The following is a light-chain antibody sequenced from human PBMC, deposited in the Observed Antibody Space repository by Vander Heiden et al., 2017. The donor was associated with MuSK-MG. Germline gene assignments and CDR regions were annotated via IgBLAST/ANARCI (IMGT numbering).Light chain of an antibody. V-gene: IGLV3-25*03. CDR3: QSSDSSGASLV. CDR2: KDS. J-gene: IGLJ1*01. CDR1: TLPKQY. Sequence: SYELTQPPSVSVSPGQTARITCSGDTLPKQYAYWYKQKPGQAPVLVMYKDSERPSGIPERFSGSSSGTTVTLTISGVQAEDEADYYCQSSDSSGASLVFGTGTKVTVL.